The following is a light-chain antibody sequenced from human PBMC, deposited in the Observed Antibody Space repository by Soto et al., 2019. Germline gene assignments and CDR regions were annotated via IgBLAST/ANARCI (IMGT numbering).Light chain of an antibody. CDR3: KHYNSYSEA. CDR1: QTISSW. CDR2: KAS. Sequence: DIQMTQSPSTLSGSVGDRVTITCRASQTISSWLAWYQQKPGKAPKLLIYKASTLKSGVPSRFSGSGSGTEFTLTISTLQRDDFATYYCKHYNSYSEAFGKGTKVERK. V-gene: IGKV1-5*03. J-gene: IGKJ1*01.